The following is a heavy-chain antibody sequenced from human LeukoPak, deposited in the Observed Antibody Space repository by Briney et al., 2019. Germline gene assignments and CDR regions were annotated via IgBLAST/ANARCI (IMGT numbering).Heavy chain of an antibody. V-gene: IGHV3-7*01. D-gene: IGHD2-15*01. CDR1: GFSFKDYW. CDR2: ITPDGSGK. Sequence: SGGSLRLSCAASGFSFKDYWMSWVRQAPGKGLEWVADITPDGSGKTYVDSVKGRFTISRDNAKQSLYLQMDTVTAEDTAVYYCARDSGPTLKNAFDIWGQGTMVTVSS. J-gene: IGHJ3*02. CDR3: ARDSGPTLKNAFDI.